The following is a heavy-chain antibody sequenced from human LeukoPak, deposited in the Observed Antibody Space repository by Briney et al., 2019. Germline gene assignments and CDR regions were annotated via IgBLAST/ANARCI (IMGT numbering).Heavy chain of an antibody. V-gene: IGHV3-48*02. D-gene: IGHD3-3*01. J-gene: IGHJ3*02. Sequence: GGSLRLSCAASGFTFSSYSMNWVRQAPGKGLEWLSYIRTSSNIDYADSVKGRFTISRDNVKNSLYLQMNSLRDEDTAVYYCARERDFAFDIWGQGTMVTVSS. CDR3: ARERDFAFDI. CDR1: GFTFSSYS. CDR2: IRTSSNI.